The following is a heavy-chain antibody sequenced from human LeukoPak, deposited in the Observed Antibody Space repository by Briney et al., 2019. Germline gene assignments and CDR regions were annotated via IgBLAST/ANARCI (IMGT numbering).Heavy chain of an antibody. J-gene: IGHJ3*02. D-gene: IGHD3-22*01. V-gene: IGHV3-23*01. CDR1: GFTFINNA. CDR3: VTYYYDSSGYLLAFDI. CDR2: ISGSGGST. Sequence: GGSLRLSCAASGFTFINNAMSWVRQAPGKGLEWVSAISGSGGSTYYADSVKGRFTISRDNSKNTLYLQMNSLRAEDTAVYYCVTYYYDSSGYLLAFDIWGQGTMVTVSS.